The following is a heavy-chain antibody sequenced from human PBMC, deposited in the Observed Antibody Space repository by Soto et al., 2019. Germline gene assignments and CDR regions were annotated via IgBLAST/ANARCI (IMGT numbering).Heavy chain of an antibody. CDR1: GFTFSGFD. V-gene: IGHV3-13*01. J-gene: IGHJ4*02. CDR3: AKSQEIGTHFFDS. CDR2: IGTAGDT. D-gene: IGHD6-13*01. Sequence: GGSLRLSCEASGFTFSGFDMHWVRQPTGKGLEWVSSIGTAGDTYYAVSVKGRFTTSRDNAKNSLSLQMNSLRAGDMAVYFCAKSQEIGTHFFDSWGQGTQVTVSS.